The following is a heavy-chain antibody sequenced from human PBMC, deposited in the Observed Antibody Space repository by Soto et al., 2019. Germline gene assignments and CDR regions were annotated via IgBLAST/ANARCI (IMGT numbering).Heavy chain of an antibody. V-gene: IGHV1-3*01. D-gene: IGHD6-13*01. J-gene: IGHJ6*02. Sequence: ASVKVSCKASGYTFTAYSMHWVRQAPGQGLEWVGWINAGNGNTKYSQNFQGRVTMTRDASASTAYMELSSLRSQDTAVYYCATSTIDTSTWKQYFYGMDVWGQGSTVTVSS. CDR1: GYTFTAYS. CDR2: INAGNGNT. CDR3: ATSTIDTSTWKQYFYGMDV.